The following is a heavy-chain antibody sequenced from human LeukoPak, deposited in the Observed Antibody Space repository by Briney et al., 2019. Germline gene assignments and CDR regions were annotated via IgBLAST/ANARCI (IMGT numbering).Heavy chain of an antibody. CDR2: LDWDDDT. D-gene: IGHD3-22*01. V-gene: IGHV2-70*11. CDR1: GFALSTSGMC. CDR3: ARYYYDSSGYSFDY. J-gene: IGHJ4*02. Sequence: SGPALGKSTQTPTLTCTFSGFALSTSGMCVGWSRQPPVNALEGRARLDWDDDTYYRTSLKSRLTISKHTSKTQVVLTMANMRPVDTATYYCARYYYDSSGYSFDYWGQGTLVTVSS.